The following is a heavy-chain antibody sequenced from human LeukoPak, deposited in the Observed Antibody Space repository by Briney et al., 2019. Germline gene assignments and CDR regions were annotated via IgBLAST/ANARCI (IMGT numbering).Heavy chain of an antibody. J-gene: IGHJ3*02. D-gene: IGHD2-2*01. CDR3: AKDSDIVVVPVASDAFDI. CDR1: AFTFSSYG. CDR2: ISYDGSNK. Sequence: GRSLRLSCAASAFTFSSYGMHWVRQAPGKGLEWVAVISYDGSNKYYADSVKGRFTISRDNSKNTLYLQMDSLRAEDTAVYYCAKDSDIVVVPVASDAFDIWGQGTMVTDSS. V-gene: IGHV3-30*18.